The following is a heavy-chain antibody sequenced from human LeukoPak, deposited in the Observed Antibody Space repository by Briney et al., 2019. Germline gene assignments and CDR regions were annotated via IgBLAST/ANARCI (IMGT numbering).Heavy chain of an antibody. CDR3: AKDIATGVVVIATTLDY. V-gene: IGHV3-9*01. Sequence: SLRLSCATSGFTFDDFALDRVRPAPGKGLEWVSGFRWNSGSIGYADSVKGRFTISRDNAKNSLYLQMNSLRAEDTALYYCAKDIATGVVVIATTLDYWGQGTLVTVSS. J-gene: IGHJ4*02. CDR2: FRWNSGSI. D-gene: IGHD2-21*01. CDR1: GFTFDDFA.